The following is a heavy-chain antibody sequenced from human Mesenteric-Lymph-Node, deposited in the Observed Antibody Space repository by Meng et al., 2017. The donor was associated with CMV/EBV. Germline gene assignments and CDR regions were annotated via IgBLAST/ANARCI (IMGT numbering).Heavy chain of an antibody. D-gene: IGHD6-19*01. CDR1: GFTFSSYG. Sequence: GESLKISCAASGFTFSSYGMHWVRQAPGKGLEWVAFIRYDGSNKYYADSVKGRFTISRDNSKNTLYLQMNSLRAEDTAVYYCARVPTRYSSGWDIRDYFDYWGQGTLVTVSS. V-gene: IGHV3-30*02. J-gene: IGHJ4*02. CDR2: IRYDGSNK. CDR3: ARVPTRYSSGWDIRDYFDY.